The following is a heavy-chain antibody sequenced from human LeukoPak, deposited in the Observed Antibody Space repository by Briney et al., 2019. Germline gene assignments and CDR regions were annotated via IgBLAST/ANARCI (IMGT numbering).Heavy chain of an antibody. D-gene: IGHD4-11*01. V-gene: IGHV3-48*03. Sequence: GGSLRLSCAASGFTFSSFEMNWVRQAPGKGLEWVSYISFSGNTIYYADSVKGRLTITRDNAKSSLYLQMYSLRAEDTAVYYCARDRYSNFYDYWGQGTVVTVSS. J-gene: IGHJ4*02. CDR2: ISFSGNTI. CDR3: ARDRYSNFYDY. CDR1: GFTFSSFE.